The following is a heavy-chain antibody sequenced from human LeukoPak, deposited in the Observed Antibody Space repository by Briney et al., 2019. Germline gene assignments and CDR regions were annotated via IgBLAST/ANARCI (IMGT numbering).Heavy chain of an antibody. CDR3: AREGLGAAAGTFDY. CDR2: INPNNGDT. Sequence: GASVKVSCKASGYTFTGYYMHWVRQAPGQGLEWMGWINPNNGDTGYAHRFQGRVTMIRNTSINTAYMELSGLRSDDTAVYYCAREGLGAAAGTFDYWGQGTLVTVSS. J-gene: IGHJ4*02. V-gene: IGHV1-2*02. D-gene: IGHD6-13*01. CDR1: GYTFTGYY.